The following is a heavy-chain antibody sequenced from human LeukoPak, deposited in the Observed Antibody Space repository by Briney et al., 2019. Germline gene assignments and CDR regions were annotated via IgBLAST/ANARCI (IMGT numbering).Heavy chain of an antibody. V-gene: IGHV1-18*01. CDR3: ARESGFYASGSRY. J-gene: IGHJ4*02. Sequence: ASVKVSCKSSGYTFNSYGITWVRQAPGQGLEWMGWIHTYNGHTNYAQKLQGRVTMTTDTSTSTAYMELRSLRSDDTAVYYCARESGFYASGSRYWGQGTLATVSS. CDR1: GYTFNSYG. D-gene: IGHD3-10*01. CDR2: IHTYNGHT.